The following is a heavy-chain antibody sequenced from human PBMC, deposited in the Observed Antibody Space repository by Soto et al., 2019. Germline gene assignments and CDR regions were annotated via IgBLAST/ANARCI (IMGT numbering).Heavy chain of an antibody. J-gene: IGHJ4*02. CDR2: ISYDGSNK. D-gene: IGHD1-26*01. V-gene: IGHV3-30-3*01. CDR1: GFTFNSSA. Sequence: HPGGSLRLSCAASGFTFNSSAMPWARQAPGKGLEWVAVISYDGSNKYYADYVKGRFPIPKDDAKNTRYLQVNSRRAEDTAVYYCVRGGSANYYGLFDYWGQGILVTVSS. CDR3: VRGGSANYYGLFDY.